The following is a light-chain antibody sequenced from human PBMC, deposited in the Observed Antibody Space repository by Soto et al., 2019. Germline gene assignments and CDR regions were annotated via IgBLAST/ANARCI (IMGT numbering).Light chain of an antibody. CDR3: SSYTNSSTHVV. CDR1: SSDVGGYNY. Sequence: QSVLTQPASVSGSPGQSITISCTGTSSDVGGYNYVSWYQQHPGKAPKLVIYEVTSRPSGVSNRFSGSKSGNTASLTISGLQAEDESYYYCSSYTNSSTHVVFGGGTKLTVL. V-gene: IGLV2-14*01. CDR2: EVT. J-gene: IGLJ2*01.